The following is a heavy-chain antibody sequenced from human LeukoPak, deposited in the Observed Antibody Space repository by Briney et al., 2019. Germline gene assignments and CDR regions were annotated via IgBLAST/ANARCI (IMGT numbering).Heavy chain of an antibody. D-gene: IGHD3-10*01. CDR2: IKSKTDGGTT. Sequence: GGSLRLSCAASGFTFSNAWMSWVRQAPGKGLEWVGRIKSKTDGGTTDYAAPVKGRFTISRDDSKNTLYLQMNSLKTEDTAVYYCTTARSYRGSLLIGWGQGTLVTVSS. CDR1: GFTFSNAW. CDR3: TTARSYRGSLLIG. J-gene: IGHJ4*02. V-gene: IGHV3-15*01.